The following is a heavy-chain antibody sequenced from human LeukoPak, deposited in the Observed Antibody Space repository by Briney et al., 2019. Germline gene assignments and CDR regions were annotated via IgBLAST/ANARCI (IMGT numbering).Heavy chain of an antibody. D-gene: IGHD5-18*01. CDR2: IKSKTDGGTI. CDR1: GFTFSDAW. J-gene: IGHJ4*02. V-gene: IGHV3-15*01. Sequence: PGGSLRLSCVASGFTFSDAWMSWVRQAPGKGLEWVGRIKSKTDGGTIDYAAPVKDRFTISRDDSTNTLYLQMNSLKTEDAAVYYCTRYRYGTYYFDYWGQGTVVTVSS. CDR3: TRYRYGTYYFDY.